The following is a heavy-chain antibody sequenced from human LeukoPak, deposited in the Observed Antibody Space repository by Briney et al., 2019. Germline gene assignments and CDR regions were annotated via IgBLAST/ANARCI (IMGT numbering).Heavy chain of an antibody. J-gene: IGHJ4*02. CDR1: GFAFSSYA. V-gene: IGHV3-23*01. CDR3: ARGGGWTGARKDFDY. CDR2: TSGSGGNP. Sequence: GGSLRLSCSASGFAFSSYAMSWVRQAPGKGLEWVSITSGSGGNPYYADSVKGRFTISRDNSKNTLYLHMNSLRAEDTALYYCARGGGWTGARKDFDYWGQGTLVTVSS. D-gene: IGHD3/OR15-3a*01.